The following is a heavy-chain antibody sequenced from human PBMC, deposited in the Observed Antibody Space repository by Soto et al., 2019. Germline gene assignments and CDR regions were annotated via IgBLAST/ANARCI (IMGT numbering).Heavy chain of an antibody. Sequence: QVQLQASGPGLVKPSETLSLTCTVSGGSISSYYWSWIRQPPGKGLEWIGYIYYSGSTNYNPSLKGGVTISVDTSKTPFSLKLSSVHAADTAVYYCARRHGGTFDSWGQGTLVTVSS. CDR2: IYYSGST. V-gene: IGHV4-59*08. CDR1: GGSISSYY. CDR3: ARRHGGTFDS. J-gene: IGHJ4*02. D-gene: IGHD2-15*01.